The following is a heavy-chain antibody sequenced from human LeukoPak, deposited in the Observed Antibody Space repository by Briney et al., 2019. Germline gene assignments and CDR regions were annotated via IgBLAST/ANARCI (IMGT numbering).Heavy chain of an antibody. CDR1: GGTFSSYA. V-gene: IGHV1-69*01. D-gene: IGHD3-3*01. CDR3: ARDPGDYDFWSAEPLNWFDP. Sequence: SVKVSCKASGGTFSSYAISWVRQAPGQGLEWMGGIIPIFGTANYAQKFQGRVTITADESTSTACMELSSLRSEDTAVYYCARDPGDYDFWSAEPLNWFDPWGQGTLVTVSS. J-gene: IGHJ5*02. CDR2: IIPIFGTA.